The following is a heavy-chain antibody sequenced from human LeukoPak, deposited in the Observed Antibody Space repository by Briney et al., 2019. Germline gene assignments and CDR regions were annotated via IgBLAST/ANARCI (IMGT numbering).Heavy chain of an antibody. D-gene: IGHD3-10*01. CDR3: ARDILPSGSRAFDI. V-gene: IGHV3-33*01. CDR1: GFTLSDYG. CDR2: IASDGTIK. Sequence: PGGSLRLSCSVSGFTLSDYGIHWVRQAPGKGLEWVTIIASDGTIKYADSVKGRFTVSSGRSKTTVYLQMNSLRGEDTAVYYCARDILPSGSRAFDIWGQGTMVTVSS. J-gene: IGHJ3*02.